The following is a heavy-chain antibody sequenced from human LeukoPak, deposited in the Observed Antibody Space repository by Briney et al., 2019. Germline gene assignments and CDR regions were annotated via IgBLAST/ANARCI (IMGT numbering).Heavy chain of an antibody. V-gene: IGHV5-51*01. CDR3: ARSANRRRLDY. Sequence: GESLKISCNGSGHSFTSYWIGWVRQMPGKGLEWMGIIYPGDSDTGYSPSFQGQVTISADKSISTAYLQWSSLKASDTAMYYCARSANRRRLDYWGQGTLVTVSS. CDR1: GHSFTSYW. CDR2: IYPGDSDT. D-gene: IGHD1-14*01. J-gene: IGHJ4*02.